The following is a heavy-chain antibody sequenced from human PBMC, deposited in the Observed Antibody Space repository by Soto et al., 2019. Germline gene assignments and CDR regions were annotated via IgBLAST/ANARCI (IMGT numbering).Heavy chain of an antibody. J-gene: IGHJ4*02. CDR3: ARVGIAARLVFDY. CDR1: VGSISSGGYY. CDR2: IYYSGST. V-gene: IGHV4-31*03. D-gene: IGHD6-6*01. Sequence: LSLTCTVSVGSISSGGYYWSWIRQQPGKGLEWIGYIYYSGSTYYNPSLKSRVTISVDTSKNQFSLKLSSVTAADTAVYYCARVGIAARLVFDYWGQGTLVTVSS.